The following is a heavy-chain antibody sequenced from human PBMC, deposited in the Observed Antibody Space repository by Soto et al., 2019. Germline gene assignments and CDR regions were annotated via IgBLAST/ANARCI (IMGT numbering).Heavy chain of an antibody. D-gene: IGHD2-15*01. CDR1: GGSFSGYY. CDR3: ARGPYCSGGSCYSKWFDP. Sequence: PSETLSVTCAVYGGSFSGYYWSWISQPPGKGLEWIREINHSGSTNSNPSLKSRVTVSVDTSKNQFSLRLISVTAADTAVYYCARGPYCSGGSCYSKWFDPWGQGTLVTVSS. CDR2: INHSGST. V-gene: IGHV4-34*01. J-gene: IGHJ5*02.